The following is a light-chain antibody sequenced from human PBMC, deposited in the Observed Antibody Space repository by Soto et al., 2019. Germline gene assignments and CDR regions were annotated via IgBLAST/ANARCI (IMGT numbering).Light chain of an antibody. J-gene: IGKJ4*01. CDR1: QSISTL. CDR3: QQYKSYPLT. CDR2: KAS. Sequence: DIQMTQSPSTLSASAGDRVTITCRASQSISTLLAWYQQKPGKVPKLLIYKASSLESGVPSRFSGSGSGTEFTLTISCLQPDDFATYYCQQYKSYPLTFSGGTKVEIK. V-gene: IGKV1-5*03.